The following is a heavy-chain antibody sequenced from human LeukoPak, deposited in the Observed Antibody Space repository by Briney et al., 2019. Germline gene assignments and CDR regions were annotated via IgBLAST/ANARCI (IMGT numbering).Heavy chain of an antibody. Sequence: PGGSLRLSCAASGFTFSSYGMSWVRQAPGKGLEWVSSISSSSSYIYYADSVKGRFTISRDNAKNSLYLQMNSLRAEDTAVYYCARDREYYYGSGGGDYWGQGTLVTVSS. CDR1: GFTFSSYG. CDR2: ISSSSSYI. CDR3: ARDREYYYGSGGGDY. D-gene: IGHD3-10*01. J-gene: IGHJ4*02. V-gene: IGHV3-21*01.